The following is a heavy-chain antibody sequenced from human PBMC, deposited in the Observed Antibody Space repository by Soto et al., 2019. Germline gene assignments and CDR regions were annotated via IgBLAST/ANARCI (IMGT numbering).Heavy chain of an antibody. D-gene: IGHD2-2*01. CDR3: ARSLRYCSSTSCYVWYYYYGMDV. V-gene: IGHV4-34*01. J-gene: IGHJ6*02. Sequence: SETLSLTCAVYGGSFSGYYWSWIRQPPGKGLEWIGEINHSGSTNYNPSLKSRVTISVDTSKNQFSLKLSSVTAADTAVYYCARSLRYCSSTSCYVWYYYYGMDVWGQGTTVTVSS. CDR1: GGSFSGYY. CDR2: INHSGST.